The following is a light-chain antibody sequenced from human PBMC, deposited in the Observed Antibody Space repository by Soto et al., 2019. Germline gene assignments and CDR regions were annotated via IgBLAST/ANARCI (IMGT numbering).Light chain of an antibody. CDR3: QSYDSSLVV. V-gene: IGLV1-40*01. CDR2: GNN. CDR1: SSNIGAGYD. Sequence: QPVLTQPPSVSGAPGQRVTISCTGSSSNIGAGYDVHWYQQLPGTAPKLLIYGNNNRPSGVPDRFSGSKSGASASLAITGLQAEDEADYYCQSYDSSLVVFGRGTKLTVL. J-gene: IGLJ2*01.